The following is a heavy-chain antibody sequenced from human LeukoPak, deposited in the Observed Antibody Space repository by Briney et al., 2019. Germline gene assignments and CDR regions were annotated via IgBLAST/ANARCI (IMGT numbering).Heavy chain of an antibody. V-gene: IGHV3-9*01. CDR3: AKPIYSSGWYTDAFAV. CDR2: INWNSGDV. D-gene: IGHD6-19*01. J-gene: IGHJ3*01. CDR1: GFSFDDYA. Sequence: SGGSLRLSCVASGFSFDDYAMHWVRRAPGKGLEWVSGINWNSGDVGYADSVKGRFTISRDNAKNSLYLQMNSLRAEDTAFYYCAKPIYSSGWYTDAFAVWGQGTTVTVSS.